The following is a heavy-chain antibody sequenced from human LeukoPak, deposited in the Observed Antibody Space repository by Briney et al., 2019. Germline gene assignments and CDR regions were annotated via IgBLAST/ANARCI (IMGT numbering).Heavy chain of an antibody. V-gene: IGHV3-23*01. CDR1: GFTFSSYA. J-gene: IGHJ4*02. Sequence: GGSLRLSCAASGFTFSSYAMSWVRQAPGKGLEWVSAISGSGGSTYYADSAKGRFTISRDNSKNTLYLQMNSLRAEDTAVYYCAKVINYDSSGSDYWGQGTLVTVSS. D-gene: IGHD3-22*01. CDR2: ISGSGGST. CDR3: AKVINYDSSGSDY.